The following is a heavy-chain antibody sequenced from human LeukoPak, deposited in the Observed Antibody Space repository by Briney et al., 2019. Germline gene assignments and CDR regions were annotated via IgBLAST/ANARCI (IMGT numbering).Heavy chain of an antibody. V-gene: IGHV3-30*03. Sequence: PGGSLRLSCAASGFTFSDYGMHWVRQAPGKGLEWVAVISYDGSNKYSADSVKGRFTISRDNSKNTLYLQMNSLRAEDTAVYYCAGGWDYFDYWGQGTLVTVSS. J-gene: IGHJ4*02. CDR1: GFTFSDYG. D-gene: IGHD1-26*01. CDR3: AGGWDYFDY. CDR2: ISYDGSNK.